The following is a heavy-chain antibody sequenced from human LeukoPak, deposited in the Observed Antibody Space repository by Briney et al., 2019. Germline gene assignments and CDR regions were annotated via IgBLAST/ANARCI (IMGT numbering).Heavy chain of an antibody. J-gene: IGHJ6*03. Sequence: SGPTLVKPTQTLTLTCTFSGFSLSTSGVGVGWIRQPPGKALEWLALIYWDDDKRYSPSLKSRLTITKDTSKNQVVLTMTNMDPVDTATYYCAHRFYDFWSGYTPGYMDVWGKGPRSPSP. V-gene: IGHV2-5*02. CDR3: AHRFYDFWSGYTPGYMDV. CDR2: IYWDDDK. CDR1: GFSLSTSGVG. D-gene: IGHD3-3*01.